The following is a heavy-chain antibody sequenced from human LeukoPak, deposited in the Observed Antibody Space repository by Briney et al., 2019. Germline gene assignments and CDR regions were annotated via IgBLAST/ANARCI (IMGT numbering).Heavy chain of an antibody. CDR2: IYYSGST. J-gene: IGHJ4*02. CDR1: GGSISSSSYY. D-gene: IGHD6-13*01. V-gene: IGHV4-39*01. Sequence: PSETLSLTCTVSGGSISSSSYYWGWIRQPPGKGLEWIGSIYYSGSTYYNPSLKSRVTISVDASKNQFSLKLSSVTAADTAVYYCARARIAAALWGQGTLVTVSS. CDR3: ARARIAAAL.